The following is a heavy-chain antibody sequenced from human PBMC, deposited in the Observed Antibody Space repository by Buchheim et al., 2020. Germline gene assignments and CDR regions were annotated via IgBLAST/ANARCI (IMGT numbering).Heavy chain of an antibody. CDR2: ISYDGSNK. J-gene: IGHJ4*02. Sequence: QVQLVESGGGVVQPGRSLRLSCAASGFTFSSYGMHWVRQAPGKGLEWVAVISYDGSNKYYADSVKGRFTISRDNSKNTVFLQMNSLRGEDTAMYYCAKDWYYDILTGPNGLDCWGQGTL. CDR3: AKDWYYDILTGPNGLDC. V-gene: IGHV3-30*18. D-gene: IGHD3-9*01. CDR1: GFTFSSYG.